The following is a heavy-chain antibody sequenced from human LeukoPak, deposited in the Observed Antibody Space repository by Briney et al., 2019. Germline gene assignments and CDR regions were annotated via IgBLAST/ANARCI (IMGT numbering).Heavy chain of an antibody. CDR1: GGSISSYY. J-gene: IGHJ4*02. CDR3: ARRKGTFDY. V-gene: IGHV4-59*01. Sequence: PSETLSLTCTVSGGSISSYYWSWIRQPPGEGLEWIGYIYYSGSTNYNPSLKSRVTISVDTSKNQFSLKLSSVTAADTAVYYCARRKGTFDYWGQGTLVTVSS. CDR2: IYYSGST.